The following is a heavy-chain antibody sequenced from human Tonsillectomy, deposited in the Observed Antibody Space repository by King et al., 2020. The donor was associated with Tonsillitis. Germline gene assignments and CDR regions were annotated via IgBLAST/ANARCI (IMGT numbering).Heavy chain of an antibody. CDR1: GFIFTDYW. CDR3: VGSMEF. J-gene: IGHJ6*02. CDR2: INQDGSAK. V-gene: IGHV3-7*01. D-gene: IGHD7-27*01. Sequence: VQLVESGGGLVQRGGSLRLSCAASGFIFTDYWMTWVRQAPGKGLEWVANINQDGSAKYYVDSVKGRFTISRDNARNSLYLQMSSLRAEDTAVYFCVGSMEFWGQGTTVIVSS.